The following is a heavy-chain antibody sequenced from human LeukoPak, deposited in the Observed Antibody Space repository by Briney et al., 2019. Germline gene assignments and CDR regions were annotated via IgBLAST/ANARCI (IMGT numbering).Heavy chain of an antibody. V-gene: IGHV4-31*03. J-gene: IGHJ4*02. CDR3: ASRSPPGETGYFVY. CDR1: GGSISSGNHY. CDR2: IFYSGST. Sequence: SQTLSLTCTVSGGSISSGNHYWTWIRQLPGKGLEWIGYIFYSGSTYYNPSLKSRVTISVDTSNNQFSLKLNSVTAADTAVYYCASRSPPGETGYFVYRGARTLVTVSS. D-gene: IGHD2-21*01.